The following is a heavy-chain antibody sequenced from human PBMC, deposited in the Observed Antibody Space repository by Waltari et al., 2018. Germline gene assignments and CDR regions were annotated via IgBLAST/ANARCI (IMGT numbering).Heavy chain of an antibody. J-gene: IGHJ4*02. Sequence: EVQLVESGGGLVQPGGSLRLDCAASGFPFNNHWMHWGRQAPGKGLLWVSRINTDGSGSSYADSVKGRFTISRDNAMNTLYLQMDSLRAEDTGVYYCVRARLRYFDYWGQGALVTVSS. CDR3: VRARLRYFDY. D-gene: IGHD4-17*01. CDR2: INTDGSGS. CDR1: GFPFNNHW. V-gene: IGHV3-74*01.